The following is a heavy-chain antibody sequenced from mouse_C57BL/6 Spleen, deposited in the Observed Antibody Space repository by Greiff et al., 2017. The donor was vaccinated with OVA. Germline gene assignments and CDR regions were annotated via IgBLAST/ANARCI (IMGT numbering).Heavy chain of an antibody. Sequence: EVQLVESGGGLVKPGGSLKLSCAASGFTFSDYGMHWVRQAPEKGLEWVAYISSGSSTIYYADTVKGRFTISRDNAKNTLFLQMTSLRSEDTAMYYCARPSGYDGYYAMDYWGQGTSVTVSS. D-gene: IGHD2-3*01. J-gene: IGHJ4*01. V-gene: IGHV5-17*01. CDR1: GFTFSDYG. CDR3: ARPSGYDGYYAMDY. CDR2: ISSGSSTI.